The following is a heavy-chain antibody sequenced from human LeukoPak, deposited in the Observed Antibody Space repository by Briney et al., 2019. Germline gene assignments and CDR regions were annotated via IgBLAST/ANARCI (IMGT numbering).Heavy chain of an antibody. CDR1: GGSFSGYY. CDR2: INHSGST. D-gene: IGHD2-21*02. CDR3: ARGGNCGGDCYNYFDY. Sequence: SETLSLTCAVYGGSFSGYYWSWIRQPPRKGLEWIGEINHSGSTNYNPSLKSRVTTSVDTSKNQFSLKLSSVTAADTAVYYCARGGNCGGDCYNYFDYWGQGTLVTVSS. J-gene: IGHJ4*02. V-gene: IGHV4-34*01.